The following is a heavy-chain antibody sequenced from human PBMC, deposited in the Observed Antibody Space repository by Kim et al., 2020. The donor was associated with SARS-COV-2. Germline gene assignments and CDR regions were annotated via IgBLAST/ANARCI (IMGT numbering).Heavy chain of an antibody. Sequence: GGSLRLSCAASGFTFSSYGMHWVRQAPGKGPERVAVIWYDGSNKYYADSVKGRFTISRDNSKNTLYLQMNSLRADGTAVYYCARDYYYYDSSGLSEGLWDYWGQGTLVTVSS. J-gene: IGHJ4*02. CDR1: GFTFSSYG. V-gene: IGHV3-33*01. CDR3: ARDYYYYDSSGLSEGLWDY. D-gene: IGHD3-22*01. CDR2: IWYDGSNK.